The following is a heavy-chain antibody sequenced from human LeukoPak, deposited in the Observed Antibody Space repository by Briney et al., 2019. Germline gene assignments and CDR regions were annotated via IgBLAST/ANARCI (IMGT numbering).Heavy chain of an antibody. CDR2: INHSGST. D-gene: IGHD1-26*01. Sequence: SETLSLTCAVYGGSFSGYYWSWIRQPPGKGLEWIGEINHSGSTNYNPSLKSRVTISVDTSKNQFSLKLSSVTAADTAVYYCARLHGLWGQWDSSHMDVWGKGTTVTVSS. CDR1: GGSFSGYY. J-gene: IGHJ6*04. V-gene: IGHV4-34*01. CDR3: ARLHGLWGQWDSSHMDV.